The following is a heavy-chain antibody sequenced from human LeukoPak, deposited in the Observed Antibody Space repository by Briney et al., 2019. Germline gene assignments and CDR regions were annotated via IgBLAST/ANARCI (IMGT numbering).Heavy chain of an antibody. V-gene: IGHV4-4*07. D-gene: IGHD6-19*01. J-gene: IGHJ4*02. CDR2: IYTSGST. Sequence: SETLSLTCTVSGGSISSYYWSWIRQPAGKGLEWIGRIYTSGSTNYNPSPKSRVTMSVDTSKNQFSLKLSSVTAADTAVYYCARTGYSSGWYRYDYWGQGTLVTVSS. CDR3: ARTGYSSGWYRYDY. CDR1: GGSISSYY.